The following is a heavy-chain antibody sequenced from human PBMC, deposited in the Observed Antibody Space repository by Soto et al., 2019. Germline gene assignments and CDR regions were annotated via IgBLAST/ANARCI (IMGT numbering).Heavy chain of an antibody. D-gene: IGHD5-12*01. CDR1: GFSFSAYA. CDR2: LVGNGGDR. Sequence: GGSLRLSCAASGFSFSAYAMNWVRQAPGKGLQWVSGLVGNGGDRNYADSVRGRFTISRDNAKNTVYLQMNSLRAEDTAVYYCARVPTGGYDWVWGQGTLVTVSS. V-gene: IGHV3-23*01. CDR3: ARVPTGGYDWV. J-gene: IGHJ4*02.